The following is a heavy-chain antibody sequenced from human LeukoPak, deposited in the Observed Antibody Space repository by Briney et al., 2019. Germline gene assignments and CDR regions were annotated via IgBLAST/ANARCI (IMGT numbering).Heavy chain of an antibody. CDR3: ATELRYVGGYFDY. Sequence: GGSLRLSCAASGFTVRSKYMSWVRQAPGKGPEWVSVILTGDSTYYSDSVRGRFTISRDHSRNTLYLQMNNLRAEDTAVYYCATELRYVGGYFDYWGQGTLVTVSS. D-gene: IGHD3-9*01. J-gene: IGHJ4*02. CDR2: ILTGDST. CDR1: GFTVRSKY. V-gene: IGHV3-53*01.